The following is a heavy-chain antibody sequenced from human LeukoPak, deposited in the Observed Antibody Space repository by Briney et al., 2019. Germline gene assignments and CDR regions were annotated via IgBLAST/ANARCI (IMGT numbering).Heavy chain of an antibody. CDR3: ARVAETQLWLRSAFDY. J-gene: IGHJ4*02. V-gene: IGHV3-48*02. D-gene: IGHD5-18*01. Sequence: GGSLRLSCAASGFTFSTYCMNWVRQAPGKELEWVSYIRSGSSTIYYADSVKGRFTISRDNAMNSLYLQMNSLRDEDTAVYYCARVAETQLWLRSAFDYWGQGTLVTVSS. CDR1: GFTFSTYC. CDR2: IRSGSSTI.